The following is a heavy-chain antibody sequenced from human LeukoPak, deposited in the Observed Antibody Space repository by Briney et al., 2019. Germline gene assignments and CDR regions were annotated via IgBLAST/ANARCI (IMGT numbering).Heavy chain of an antibody. CDR2: FDPEDGET. Sequence: VASVTVSCKVSGYTLTELSMHWVRQAPGKGLEWMGGFDPEDGETIYAQKFQGRVTMTEDTSTDTAYMELSSLRSEDTAVYYCATDRGYGSGRYDYFDYWGQGTLVTVSS. D-gene: IGHD3-10*01. CDR3: ATDRGYGSGRYDYFDY. CDR1: GYTLTELS. J-gene: IGHJ4*02. V-gene: IGHV1-24*01.